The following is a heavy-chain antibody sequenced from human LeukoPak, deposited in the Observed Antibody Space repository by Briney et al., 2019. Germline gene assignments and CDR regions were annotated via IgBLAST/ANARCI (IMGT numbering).Heavy chain of an antibody. CDR1: GGSFSGYY. CDR2: INHSGST. Sequence: PSETLSLTCAVYGGSFSGYYWSWIRQPPGKGLEWIGEINHSGSTNYNPSLKSRVTMSVDTSKNQFSLKLSSVTAADTAVYYCARYSRRGRDYYYYYMDVWGKGTTVTVSS. J-gene: IGHJ6*03. CDR3: ARYSRRGRDYYYYYMDV. V-gene: IGHV4-34*10.